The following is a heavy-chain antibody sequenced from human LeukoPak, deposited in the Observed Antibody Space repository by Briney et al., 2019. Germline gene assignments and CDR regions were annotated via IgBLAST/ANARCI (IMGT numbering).Heavy chain of an antibody. CDR2: VSSSGGRT. V-gene: IGHV3-23*01. CDR3: GKDVRDHYDTSGYYPYDY. CDR1: GFTFSSFA. J-gene: IGHJ4*02. Sequence: GGSLRLSCAASGFTFSSFAMSWVRQAPGKGLEWVSAVSSSGGRTYYADSVKGRFTISRDDSKNTLYLQMNSLRAEDTAVYYCGKDVRDHYDTSGYYPYDYWGQGTLVTVSS. D-gene: IGHD3-22*01.